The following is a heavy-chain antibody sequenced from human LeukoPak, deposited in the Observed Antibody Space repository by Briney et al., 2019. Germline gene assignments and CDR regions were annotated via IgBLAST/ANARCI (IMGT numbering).Heavy chain of an antibody. CDR1: GGSISSYY. CDR3: AGGKPYGSGRNNWFDP. D-gene: IGHD3-10*01. CDR2: IYYSGST. Sequence: SETLSLTCTVSGGSISSYYWSWIRQPPGKGLEWIGYIYYSGSTNYNPSLKSRVTISVDTSKNQFSLKLSSVTAADTAVYYCAGGKPYGSGRNNWFDPWGQGTLVTVSS. V-gene: IGHV4-59*01. J-gene: IGHJ5*02.